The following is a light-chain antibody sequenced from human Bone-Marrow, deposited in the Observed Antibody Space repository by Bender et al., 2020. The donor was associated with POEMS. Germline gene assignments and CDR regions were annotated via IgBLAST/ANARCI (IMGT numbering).Light chain of an antibody. CDR1: NIRSKS. V-gene: IGLV3-21*03. J-gene: IGLJ2*01. CDR2: DDR. CDR3: QLWDGSSDHVV. Sequence: SYVLTQPPSVSVAPGKTASITCGGNNIRSKSVHWYQQKPGQAPVLVVYDDRYRPSGIPQRFSGSNSGITATLTISRVEVGDEADYFCQLWDGSSDHVVFGGGTKLTVL.